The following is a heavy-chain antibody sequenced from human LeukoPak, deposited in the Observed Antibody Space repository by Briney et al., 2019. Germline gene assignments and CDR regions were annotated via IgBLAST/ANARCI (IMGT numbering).Heavy chain of an antibody. CDR2: ISGGNSYI. Sequence: PGGSLRLSCAASGFTFSTYTMNWVRQAPGKGLEWVSSISGGNSYIYYADSVKGRFTISRDNAKNSLYLQMNSLRAEDTAVYYCARLSYYDSSGYSLDQWGQGTLVTVSS. CDR3: ARLSYYDSSGYSLDQ. J-gene: IGHJ4*02. CDR1: GFTFSTYT. D-gene: IGHD3-22*01. V-gene: IGHV3-21*01.